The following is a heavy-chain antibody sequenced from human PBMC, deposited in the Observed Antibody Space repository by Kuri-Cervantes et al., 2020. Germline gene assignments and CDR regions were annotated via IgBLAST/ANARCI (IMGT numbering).Heavy chain of an antibody. D-gene: IGHD6-13*01. CDR1: GFTFSSYA. CDR2: ISGSGGST. V-gene: IGHV3-23*01. J-gene: IGHJ4*02. Sequence: GESLKISCAASGFTFSSYAMSWVRQAPGKGLEWVSAISGSGGSTYYADSVKSRFTISRDNSKNTLYLQMNSLRAEDTAVYYCAKRRSYSRIFDYWGQGTLVTVSS. CDR3: AKRRSYSRIFDY.